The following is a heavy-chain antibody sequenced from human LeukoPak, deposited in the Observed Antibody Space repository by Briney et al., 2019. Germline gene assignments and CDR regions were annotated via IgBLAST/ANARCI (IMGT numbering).Heavy chain of an antibody. CDR2: IYYSGST. D-gene: IGHD2-21*02. Sequence: SETLSLTCTVSGGSISSYYWSWIRQPPGKGLEWIGYIYYSGSTNYNPSLKSRVTISVDTSKNQFSLKLSSVTAADTAVYYCARHGCEVVTAQVDYWGQGTLVTVSS. CDR3: ARHGCEVVTAQVDY. V-gene: IGHV4-59*08. CDR1: GGSISSYY. J-gene: IGHJ4*02.